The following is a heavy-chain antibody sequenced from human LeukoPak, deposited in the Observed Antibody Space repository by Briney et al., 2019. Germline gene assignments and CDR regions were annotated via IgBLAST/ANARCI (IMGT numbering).Heavy chain of an antibody. J-gene: IGHJ4*02. D-gene: IGHD5-12*01. CDR3: ARDLGHTGYDLYDY. Sequence: PGGSLRLSCAASGFTFSRYWMTWVRQAPGEDLEWVANIKQDGSERNYVDSVKGRFTISRDNAKNSLYLEMNSLRVEDTAVYYCARDLGHTGYDLYDYWGQGTLVTVSS. CDR1: GFTFSRYW. CDR2: IKQDGSER. V-gene: IGHV3-7*01.